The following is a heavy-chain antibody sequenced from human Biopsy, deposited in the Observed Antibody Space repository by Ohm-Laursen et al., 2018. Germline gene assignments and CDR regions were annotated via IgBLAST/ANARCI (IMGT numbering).Heavy chain of an antibody. J-gene: IGHJ4*02. CDR2: SHYSGST. V-gene: IGHV4-59*01. Sequence: PSDTLSLTCTVSGGSIGSDYWAWIRQSPGKGLEWIAYSHYSGSTKYNPSVKSRVTISVDTSKNQFSLKLNSVTAADTAVYFCARDSRGGHLNTTLITGKNLDSWGQGILVTVSS. D-gene: IGHD3-16*01. CDR3: ARDSRGGHLNTTLITGKNLDS. CDR1: GGSIGSDY.